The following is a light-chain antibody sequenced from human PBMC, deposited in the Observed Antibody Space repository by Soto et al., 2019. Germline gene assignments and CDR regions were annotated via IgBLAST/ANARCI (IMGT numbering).Light chain of an antibody. CDR1: QSISSW. J-gene: IGKJ1*01. CDR2: DVS. CDR3: QQYETFSGT. V-gene: IGKV1-5*01. Sequence: GDRVTITCRASQSISSWLAWYQQKPGKAPKLLIYDVSTLKSGVPSRLSGSGSGTKFTLTIASLQPDDFATYYCQQYETFSGTFGPGTKVDIK.